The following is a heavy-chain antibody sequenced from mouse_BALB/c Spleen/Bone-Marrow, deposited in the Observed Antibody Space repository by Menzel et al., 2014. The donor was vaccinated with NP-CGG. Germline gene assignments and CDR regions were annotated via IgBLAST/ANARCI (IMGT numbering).Heavy chain of an antibody. J-gene: IGHJ2*01. CDR2: ISSGSRTI. CDR3: TRGGNWEDFDY. Sequence: EVQLVESGGGLVQPGGSRKLSCAASGFTFSSFGMHWVRQAPEKGLGWVAYISSGSRTIYYADTVKGRFTISRDNPKNTLFLQMTGLRSEDTAMYYCTRGGNWEDFDYWGQGTTLTVSS. D-gene: IGHD4-1*01. CDR1: GFTFSSFG. V-gene: IGHV5-17*02.